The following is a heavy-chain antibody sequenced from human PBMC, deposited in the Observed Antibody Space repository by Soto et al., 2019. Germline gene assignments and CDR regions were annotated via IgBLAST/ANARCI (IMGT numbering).Heavy chain of an antibody. V-gene: IGHV3-21*01. J-gene: IGHJ3*02. Sequence: EVQLVESGGGLVKPGGSLRLSCAASGFTFSSYSMNWVRQAPGKGLEWVSSISRSSSYIYYADSVKGRFTISRDNAKNSLYRQMNSLRAEDTAVYYWARDLRRQRVMSAVDIWGQGTMVTVSS. CDR3: ARDLRRQRVMSAVDI. CDR1: GFTFSSYS. CDR2: ISRSSSYI. D-gene: IGHD6-6*01.